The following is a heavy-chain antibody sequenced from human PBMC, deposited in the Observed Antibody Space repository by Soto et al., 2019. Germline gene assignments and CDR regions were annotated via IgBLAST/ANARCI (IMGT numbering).Heavy chain of an antibody. CDR2: ISYDGSNK. J-gene: IGHJ6*02. D-gene: IGHD2-15*01. V-gene: IGHV3-30-3*01. CDR1: GFTFSSYA. CDR3: ARDHEDVVVVAATPLGGMDV. Sequence: QVQLVESGGGVVQPGRSLRLSCAASGFTFSSYAIHWVRQAPGKGLEWVAVISYDGSNKYYADSVKGRFTISRDNSKNTLYLQMNSLRAEDTAVYYCARDHEDVVVVAATPLGGMDVWGQGTTVTVSS.